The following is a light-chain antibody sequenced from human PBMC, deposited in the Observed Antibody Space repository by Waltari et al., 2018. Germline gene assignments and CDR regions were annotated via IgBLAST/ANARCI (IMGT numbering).Light chain of an antibody. J-gene: IGLJ1*01. V-gene: IGLV2-14*01. CDR1: STDRGGYRF. CDR3: SSYTSIIPPFL. CDR2: DVS. Sequence: QSALTQPASLSGAPGQSITISCTRSSTDRGGYRFGSVYQQHPGKAPKLMIYDVSHRPSGVSNRFSGSKSGNTASLTISGLQPEDEADYYCSSYTSIIPPFLFGTGTKVTVL.